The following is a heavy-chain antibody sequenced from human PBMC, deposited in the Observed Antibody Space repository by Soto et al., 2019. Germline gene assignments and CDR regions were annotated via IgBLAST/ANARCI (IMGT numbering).Heavy chain of an antibody. D-gene: IGHD2-2*01. Sequence: QLQLQESGPGLVKPSETLSLTCTVSGGSISSSSYYWGWIRQPPGKGLEWIGSIYYSGSTYYNPSLKSRVTISVATSKNQFYLKLSSVTAAATAVYYCAMRRLYCSSTSCSKVTIFGAGLPIPDAFDIWGQGTMVTVSS. J-gene: IGHJ3*02. CDR1: GGSISSSSYY. V-gene: IGHV4-39*01. CDR2: IYYSGST. CDR3: AMRRLYCSSTSCSKVTIFGAGLPIPDAFDI.